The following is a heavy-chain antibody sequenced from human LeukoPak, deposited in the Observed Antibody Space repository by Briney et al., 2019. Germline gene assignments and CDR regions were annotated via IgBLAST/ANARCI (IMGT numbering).Heavy chain of an antibody. Sequence: PSETLSLTCTVSGGSISSNSYYWGWIRQSTGKGLEWIGSIYYSGSTHYNPSLKSRVTISVDTSKNQFSLKLSSVTAADTAVYFCARPYGSGTKGLGMDVWGQGTTVTVSS. CDR2: IYYSGST. D-gene: IGHD3-10*01. V-gene: IGHV4-39*01. J-gene: IGHJ6*02. CDR3: ARPYGSGTKGLGMDV. CDR1: GGSISSNSYY.